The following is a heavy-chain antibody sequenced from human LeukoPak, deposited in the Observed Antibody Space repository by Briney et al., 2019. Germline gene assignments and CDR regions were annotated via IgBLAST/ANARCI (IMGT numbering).Heavy chain of an antibody. CDR2: FDPEDGET. CDR3: ATVLGSSSWYIDY. Sequence: ASVNVSFKVSGYTLTELSMHWVRQAPGKGLEWMGGFDPEDGETIYAQKFQGRVTMTEDTSTDKAYMELSSLRSEDTAVYYCATVLGSSSWYIDYWGQGTLVTVSS. D-gene: IGHD6-13*01. CDR1: GYTLTELS. V-gene: IGHV1-24*01. J-gene: IGHJ4*02.